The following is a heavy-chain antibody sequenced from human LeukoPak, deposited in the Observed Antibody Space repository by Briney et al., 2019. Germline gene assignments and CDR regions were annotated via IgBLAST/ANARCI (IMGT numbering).Heavy chain of an antibody. J-gene: IGHJ4*02. CDR2: INPNSGGT. CDR3: ARVPSTLGIDY. D-gene: IGHD1-14*01. CDR1: GYTFTGYY. Sequence: GASVKVSCKASGYTFTGYYLHWVRQAPGQGLEWMGWINPNSGGTSYAQKFQGRVTMTRDTSISTAYMELTGPISAGTAVYYCARVPSTLGIDYWGQGSLVTVSS. V-gene: IGHV1-2*02.